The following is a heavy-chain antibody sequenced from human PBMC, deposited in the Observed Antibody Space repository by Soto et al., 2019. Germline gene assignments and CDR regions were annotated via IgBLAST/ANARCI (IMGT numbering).Heavy chain of an antibody. CDR1: GFTFSDYY. V-gene: IGHV3-11*01. Sequence: GGSLRLSCAASGFTFSDYYMSWIRQAPGKGLEWVSYISSSGSTIYYADSVKGRFTISRDNAKNSLYLQMNSLRAEDTAVYYCARDGSYSSSWYENYYYGMEVWGQGPTVTVSS. J-gene: IGHJ6*02. D-gene: IGHD6-13*01. CDR2: ISSSGSTI. CDR3: ARDGSYSSSWYENYYYGMEV.